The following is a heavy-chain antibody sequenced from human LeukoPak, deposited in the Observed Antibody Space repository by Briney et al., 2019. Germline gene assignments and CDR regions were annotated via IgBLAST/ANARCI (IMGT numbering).Heavy chain of an antibody. CDR3: AKDSCGGGSCYSYFDY. CDR1: GFTFSSDA. D-gene: IGHD2-15*01. V-gene: IGHV3-23*01. CDR2: ISGSGGST. Sequence: GGSLRLSCAASGFTFSSDAMSWVRQAPGKGLEWVSAISGSGGSTYYADSVKGRFTISRDNSKNTLYLQMNSLRAEDTAVYYCAKDSCGGGSCYSYFDYWGQGVLVTVSS. J-gene: IGHJ4*02.